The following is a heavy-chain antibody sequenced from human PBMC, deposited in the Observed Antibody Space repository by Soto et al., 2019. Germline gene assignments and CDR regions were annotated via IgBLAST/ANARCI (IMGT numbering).Heavy chain of an antibody. Sequence: SETLSLTCAVYGGSFSGYYWSWIRQPPGKGLEWIAEINHSGSTNYNPSLKSRVTISVDTSKNQFSLKLSSVTAADTAVYYCASLRLTGYSYGHGVDYWGQGTLVTVSS. CDR1: GGSFSGYY. J-gene: IGHJ4*02. V-gene: IGHV4-34*01. CDR2: INHSGST. D-gene: IGHD5-18*01. CDR3: ASLRLTGYSYGHGVDY.